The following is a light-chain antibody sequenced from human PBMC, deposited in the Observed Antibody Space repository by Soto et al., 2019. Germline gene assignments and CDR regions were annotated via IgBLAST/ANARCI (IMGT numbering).Light chain of an antibody. CDR1: SSDVGGYNY. J-gene: IGLJ3*02. CDR3: SSYTTRSTWV. V-gene: IGLV2-14*01. CDR2: DVT. Sequence: QSALTQPASVSGSPGQSITISFTGTSSDVGGYNYVSWYQQHPGKAPKVMIYDVTNRPSGVSNRFSGSKSGNTASLTISGLQAEDEADYYCSSYTTRSTWVFGGGTKVTVL.